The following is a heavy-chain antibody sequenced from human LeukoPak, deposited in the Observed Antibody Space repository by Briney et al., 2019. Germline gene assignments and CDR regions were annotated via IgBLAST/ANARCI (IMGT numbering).Heavy chain of an antibody. V-gene: IGHV1-46*01. CDR3: ARGGGGSCYIPSRGGQTRRGGCYYYYGMDV. J-gene: IGHJ6*02. D-gene: IGHD2-15*01. Sequence: GASVKVSCKASGYTFTSYYMHWVRQAPGQGLEWMGIINPSGGSTSYAQKFQGRVTMTRDTSTSTVYMELSSLRSEDTAVYYCARGGGGSCYIPSRGGQTRRGGCYYYYGMDVWGQGTTVTVSS. CDR2: INPSGGST. CDR1: GYTFTSYY.